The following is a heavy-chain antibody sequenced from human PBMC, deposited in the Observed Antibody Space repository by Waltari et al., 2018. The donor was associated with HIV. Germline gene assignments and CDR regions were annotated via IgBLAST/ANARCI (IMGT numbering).Heavy chain of an antibody. CDR2: AIPMFGTA. J-gene: IGHJ5*01. Sequence: GGAFVSHTFNWVRQAPGQGLEWMGRAIPMFGTANYARKFQGRVTITADKSTTTSYMELNGLRIDDTAVYYCASARETMGVDFDSWGGDPGHRL. V-gene: IGHV1-69*08. CDR3: ASARETMGVDFDS. CDR1: GGAFVSHT. D-gene: IGHD3-10*01.